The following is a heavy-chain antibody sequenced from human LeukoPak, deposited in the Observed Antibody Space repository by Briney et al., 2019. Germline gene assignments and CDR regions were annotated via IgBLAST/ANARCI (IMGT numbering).Heavy chain of an antibody. CDR2: INPNSGGT. Sequence: WASVKVSCKASGYTFTGYYMHWVRQAPGQGLEWMGWINPNSGGTNYAQKFQGRVTMTRDTSISTAYMELSRLRSDDTAVYYCARDHLYYYDSSGYQPLGYWGQGTLVTVSS. V-gene: IGHV1-2*02. CDR3: ARDHLYYYDSSGYQPLGY. J-gene: IGHJ4*02. CDR1: GYTFTGYY. D-gene: IGHD3-22*01.